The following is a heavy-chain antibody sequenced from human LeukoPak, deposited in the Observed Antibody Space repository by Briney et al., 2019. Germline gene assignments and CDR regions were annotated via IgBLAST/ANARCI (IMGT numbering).Heavy chain of an antibody. CDR2: IYSGGST. J-gene: IGHJ4*02. CDR1: GFTVSSNY. Sequence: PGGSLRLSCAASGFTVSSNYMSWVRQAPGKGLEWVSVIYSGGSTYYADSVKGRFTISRDNSKNTLYLQMNSLRAEDTAVYYCARQYNWNDRYFDYWGQGTLVTASS. V-gene: IGHV3-53*01. D-gene: IGHD1-1*01. CDR3: ARQYNWNDRYFDY.